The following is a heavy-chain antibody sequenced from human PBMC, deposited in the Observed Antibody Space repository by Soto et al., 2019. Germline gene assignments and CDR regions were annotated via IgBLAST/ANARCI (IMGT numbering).Heavy chain of an antibody. CDR3: ARGQYYDSSGYFPNFDH. Sequence: ASVKVSCKASGYTFTSYDINWVRQATGQGLEWMGWMNPNSGNTGYAQKFQGRVTMTRNTSISTAYMELSSLRFEDTAVYYCARGQYYDSSGYFPNFDHLGQGTLVTVSS. CDR1: GYTFTSYD. J-gene: IGHJ4*02. CDR2: MNPNSGNT. V-gene: IGHV1-8*01. D-gene: IGHD3-22*01.